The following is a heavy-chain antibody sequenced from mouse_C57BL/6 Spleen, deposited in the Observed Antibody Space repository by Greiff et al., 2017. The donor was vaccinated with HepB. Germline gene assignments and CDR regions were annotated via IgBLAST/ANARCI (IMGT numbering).Heavy chain of an antibody. V-gene: IGHV1-53*01. Sequence: QVQLKESGTELVKPGASVKLSCKASGYTFTSYWMHWVKQRPGQGLEWIGNINPSNGGTNYNEKFKSKATLTVDKSSSTAYMQLSSLTSEDSAVYYCARSHYINHGGFAYWGQGTLVTVSA. J-gene: IGHJ3*01. CDR1: GYTFTSYW. CDR2: INPSNGGT. D-gene: IGHD2-5*01. CDR3: ARSHYINHGGFAY.